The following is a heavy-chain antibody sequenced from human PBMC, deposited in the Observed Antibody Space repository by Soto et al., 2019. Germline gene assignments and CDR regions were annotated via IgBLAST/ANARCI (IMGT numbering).Heavy chain of an antibody. J-gene: IGHJ4*02. V-gene: IGHV3-21*01. Sequence: EVQLVESGGGLVKPGGSLRLSCAASGFSFSSYSMNWVRQAPGKGLEWVSSISSSSSYIYYADSVKGRFTISRDNAKNSLYLQMNSLRAEDTAVYYCGRDHCSSTSCYSPWGQGTLVTVSS. CDR3: GRDHCSSTSCYSP. CDR1: GFSFSSYS. D-gene: IGHD2-2*01. CDR2: ISSSSSYI.